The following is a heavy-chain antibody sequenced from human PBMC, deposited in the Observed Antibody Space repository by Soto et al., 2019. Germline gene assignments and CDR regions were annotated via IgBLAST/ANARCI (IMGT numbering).Heavy chain of an antibody. V-gene: IGHV1-18*01. D-gene: IGHD6-13*01. Sequence: ASVKVSCKASGYTFTSYGISWVRQAPGQGLEWMGWISAYNGNTNYAQKLQGRVTMTTDTSTSTAYMELRSLRSDDTAVYYCARDPTIAAAGGWFDPWGQGTLVTVSS. J-gene: IGHJ5*02. CDR3: ARDPTIAAAGGWFDP. CDR2: ISAYNGNT. CDR1: GYTFTSYG.